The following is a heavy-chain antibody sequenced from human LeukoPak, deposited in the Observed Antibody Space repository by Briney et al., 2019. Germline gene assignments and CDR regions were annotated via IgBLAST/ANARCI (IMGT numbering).Heavy chain of an antibody. Sequence: SETLSLTCTVSGVSISSSNSYWGWIRQPPGKGLEWIGSIYYSGNTYYNASLKSQVSISIDTSKNQFSLKLSSVTAADTAVYYCARLLGYCSGGSCYSHFDYWGQGTLVTASS. V-gene: IGHV4-39*07. D-gene: IGHD2-15*01. J-gene: IGHJ4*02. CDR1: GVSISSSNSY. CDR2: IYYSGNT. CDR3: ARLLGYCSGGSCYSHFDY.